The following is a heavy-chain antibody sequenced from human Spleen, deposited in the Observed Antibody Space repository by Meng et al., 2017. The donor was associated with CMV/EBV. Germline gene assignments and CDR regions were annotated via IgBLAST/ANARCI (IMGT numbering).Heavy chain of an antibody. CDR2: TYYRSKWYN. V-gene: IGHV6-1*01. J-gene: IGHJ6*02. D-gene: IGHD1-1*01. Sequence: SCAISGDSVLSRRATWNWIRQSPSRGLEWLGRTYYRSKWYNDYAVSAKSRISVNPDTSKNQFSLQMNSVTPEDTAVYYCAREDNPRDYYYYGMDVWGQGTTVTVSS. CDR1: GDSVLSRRAT. CDR3: AREDNPRDYYYYGMDV.